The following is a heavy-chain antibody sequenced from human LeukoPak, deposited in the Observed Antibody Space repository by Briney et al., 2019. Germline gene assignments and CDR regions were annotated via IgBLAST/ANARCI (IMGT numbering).Heavy chain of an antibody. V-gene: IGHV3-64D*06. Sequence: GGSLRLSCSASGSTFSSYAMHWVRQAPGKGLEYVSAISSNGGSTYYADSVKGRFTISRDNSKNTLYLQMSSLRAEDTAVYYCVKSSGYSSSWGDYWGQGTLVTVSS. J-gene: IGHJ4*02. D-gene: IGHD6-13*01. CDR2: ISSNGGST. CDR1: GSTFSSYA. CDR3: VKSSGYSSSWGDY.